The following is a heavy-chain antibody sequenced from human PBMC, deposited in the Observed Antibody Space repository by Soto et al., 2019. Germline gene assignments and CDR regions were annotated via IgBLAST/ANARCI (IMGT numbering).Heavy chain of an antibody. CDR2: IYYSGST. D-gene: IGHD2-2*01. Sequence: SETLSLTCTVSGGSVSSGSYYWSWIRQPPGKGLEWIGYIYYSGSTNYNPSLKSRVTISVDTSKNQFSLKLSSVTAADTAVYYCAGSIVLVPADKDYYYYAMDVWGQGTTVTVS. J-gene: IGHJ6*02. CDR3: AGSIVLVPADKDYYYYAMDV. CDR1: GGSVSSGSYY. V-gene: IGHV4-61*01.